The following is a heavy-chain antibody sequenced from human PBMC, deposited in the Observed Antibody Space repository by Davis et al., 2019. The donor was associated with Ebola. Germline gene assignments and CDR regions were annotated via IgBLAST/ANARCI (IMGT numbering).Heavy chain of an antibody. CDR3: ARGRYGGHTFDI. CDR2: ISPNSGVT. CDR1: GDTFTGYY. J-gene: IGHJ3*02. V-gene: IGHV1-2*02. Sequence: ASVKVSCKASGDTFTGYYMHWVRQAPGQGLEWMGWISPNSGVTIYAQKFQGRVTMTRDTSISTVYMELRRLRSDDTALYYCARGRYGGHTFDIWGQGTMVTVSS. D-gene: IGHD3-10*01.